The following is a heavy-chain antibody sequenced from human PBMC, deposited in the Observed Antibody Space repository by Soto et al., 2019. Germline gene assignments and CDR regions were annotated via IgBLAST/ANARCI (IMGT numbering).Heavy chain of an antibody. D-gene: IGHD2-2*01. CDR1: GFTFSSYW. Sequence: EVQLVESGGGLVQPGGSLRLSCAASGFTFSSYWMSWVRQAPGKGLEWVANIKQDGSEKYYVDSVKGRFTISRDNAKNSLDLPMNSLRAEDTAVYYCARDRCSSTSCYGGVGPNWFDPWGQGTLVTVSS. CDR2: IKQDGSEK. CDR3: ARDRCSSTSCYGGVGPNWFDP. V-gene: IGHV3-7*01. J-gene: IGHJ5*02.